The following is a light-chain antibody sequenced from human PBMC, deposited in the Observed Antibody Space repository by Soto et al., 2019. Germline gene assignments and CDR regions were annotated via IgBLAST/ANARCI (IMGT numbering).Light chain of an antibody. CDR3: QQYNNRPWT. CDR2: DAS. CDR1: QSVSSY. J-gene: IGKJ1*01. V-gene: IGKV3-11*01. Sequence: EIVLTQSPATLSLSPGERATLSCRASQSVSSYLAWYQQKPGQAPRLLIYDASNRATGIPARFSGSGSGTDFTLTISSLEPEDFAVYYCQQYNNRPWTFGQGTKVEIK.